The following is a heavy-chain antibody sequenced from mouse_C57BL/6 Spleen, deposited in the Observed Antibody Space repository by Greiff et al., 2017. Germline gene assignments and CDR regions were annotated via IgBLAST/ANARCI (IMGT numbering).Heavy chain of an antibody. CDR2: ISSGSSTI. Sequence: EVMLVESGGCLVKPGGSLKLSCAASGFTFSDYGMHWVRQAPEKGLEWVPYISSGSSTIYYADTVKGRFTISRDNAKNTLFLQVTSLRPEDTAKYYCAIPTVGYFDVWGTGTTVTGAS. CDR1: GFTFSDYG. CDR3: AIPTVGYFDV. V-gene: IGHV5-17*01. J-gene: IGHJ1*03. D-gene: IGHD1-1*01.